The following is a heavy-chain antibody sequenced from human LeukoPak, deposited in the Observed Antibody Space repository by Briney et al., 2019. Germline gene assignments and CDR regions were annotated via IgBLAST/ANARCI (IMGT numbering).Heavy chain of an antibody. V-gene: IGHV4-38-2*02. Sequence: SETLSLTCTVSGYSISSDYYWGWIRQPPGKGLEWIGIIYHSGSTYYNPSLKSRVTTSADTSKNQFSLRLSSVTAADTAVYYCTRVAFDTIIVVVKDPIFDYWGQGTLVTVSS. CDR3: TRVAFDTIIVVVKDPIFDY. J-gene: IGHJ4*02. CDR2: IYHSGST. CDR1: GYSISSDYY. D-gene: IGHD3-22*01.